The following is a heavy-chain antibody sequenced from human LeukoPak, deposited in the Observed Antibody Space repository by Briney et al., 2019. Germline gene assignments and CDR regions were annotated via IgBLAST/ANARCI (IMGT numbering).Heavy chain of an antibody. CDR3: ATPYYDILTGYYKGGAFDI. Sequence: SETLSPTCTVSGGSISSSSYYWGWIRQPPGKGLEWIGSIYYSGSTYYNPSLKSRVTISVDTSKNQFSLKLSSVTAADTAVYYCATPYYDILTGYYKGGAFDIWGQGTMVTVSS. CDR1: GGSISSSSYY. D-gene: IGHD3-9*01. V-gene: IGHV4-39*07. CDR2: IYYSGST. J-gene: IGHJ3*02.